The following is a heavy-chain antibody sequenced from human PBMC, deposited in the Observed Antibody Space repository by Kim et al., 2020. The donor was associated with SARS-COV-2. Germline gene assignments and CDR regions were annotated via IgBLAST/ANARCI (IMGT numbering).Heavy chain of an antibody. V-gene: IGHV4-39*01. CDR3: ASYCSSTNYFDY. D-gene: IGHD2-2*01. Sequence: YYSPSLKSRVTIAMDTSKNQFSRKLSCVTAAATAVYYCASYCSSTNYFDYWGQGTLVTVSS. J-gene: IGHJ4*02.